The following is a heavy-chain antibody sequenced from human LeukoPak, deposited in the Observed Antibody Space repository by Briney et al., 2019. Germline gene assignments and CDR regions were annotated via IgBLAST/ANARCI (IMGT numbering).Heavy chain of an antibody. D-gene: IGHD1-26*01. V-gene: IGHV3-23*01. Sequence: PGGSLRLSCAASGFTFTSYSMYWVRQAPGKGLEWVSTISGGGGSTYYADSVKGRFTISRDNSKNTLYLQVNSLRAEDTAVYYCAKGGKWDVTPFDCWGQGTLVTVSS. CDR1: GFTFTSYS. CDR3: AKGGKWDVTPFDC. CDR2: ISGGGGST. J-gene: IGHJ4*02.